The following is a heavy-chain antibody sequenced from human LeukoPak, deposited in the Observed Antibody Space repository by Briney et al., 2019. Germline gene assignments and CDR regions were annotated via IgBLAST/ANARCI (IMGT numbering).Heavy chain of an antibody. CDR1: GGSISTYH. CDR2: IYSNEDT. D-gene: IGHD2-15*01. V-gene: IGHV4-4*07. Sequence: SETLSLTCTVSGGSISTYHWSWIRQPAGKGLEWIGRIYSNEDTRYNPSLKSRVTMSVDTSKNQFSLKLSSVTAADTAVYYCATAAGTSGGQYFDYWGQGTLVAVSS. CDR3: ATAAGTSGGQYFDY. J-gene: IGHJ4*02.